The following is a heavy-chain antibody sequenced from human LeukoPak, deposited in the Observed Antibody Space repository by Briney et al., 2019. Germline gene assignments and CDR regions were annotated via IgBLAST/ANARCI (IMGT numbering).Heavy chain of an antibody. CDR3: ATSGMVRGMDV. Sequence: ASVKVSCKASGSTFSGYYVHWVRQTPGQGLEWMGWINPNSGGTSYAQKVQGRVTMTRDTSISAAYMELSRLRSDDSAVYYCATSGMVRGMDVWGRETAVSV. J-gene: IGHJ6*02. V-gene: IGHV1-2*02. CDR1: GSTFSGYY. CDR2: INPNSGGT. D-gene: IGHD3-10*01.